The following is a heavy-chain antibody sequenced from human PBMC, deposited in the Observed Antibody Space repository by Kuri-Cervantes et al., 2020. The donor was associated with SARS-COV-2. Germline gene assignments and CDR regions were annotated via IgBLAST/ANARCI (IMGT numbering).Heavy chain of an antibody. CDR3: ARGAVAGIEHY. CDR2: IIPILGIA. Sequence: SVKVSCKASGGTFSSYAISWVRQAPGQGLEWMGRIIPILGIANYAQKFQGRVTITADKSTSTAYMELSSLRSEDTAVYYCARGAVAGIEHYWGQGTLVTVSS. D-gene: IGHD6-19*01. J-gene: IGHJ4*02. V-gene: IGHV1-69*04. CDR1: GGTFSSYA.